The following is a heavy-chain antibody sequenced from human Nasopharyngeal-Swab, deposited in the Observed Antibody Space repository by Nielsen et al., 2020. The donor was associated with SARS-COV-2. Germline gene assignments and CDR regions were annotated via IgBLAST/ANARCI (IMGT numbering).Heavy chain of an antibody. V-gene: IGHV4-4*07. D-gene: IGHD2-2*01. Sequence: SETLSLTCTVSGGSISRYYWSWIRQPAGKGLEWIGRIYTSGSTNYNPSLKSRVTMSVDTSKNQFSLKLSSVTAADTAVYYCARDFRVVPAAEGGVAFDIWGQGTMVTVSS. CDR1: GGSISRYY. CDR3: ARDFRVVPAAEGGVAFDI. CDR2: IYTSGST. J-gene: IGHJ3*02.